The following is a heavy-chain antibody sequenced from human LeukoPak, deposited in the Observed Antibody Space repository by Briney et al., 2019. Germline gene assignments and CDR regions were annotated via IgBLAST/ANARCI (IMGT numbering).Heavy chain of an antibody. V-gene: IGHV1-2*02. CDR2: INPNSGGT. CDR1: GYTFTGYY. Sequence: GASVKVSCKASGYTFTGYYMHWVRQAPGQGLEWMGWINPNSGGTNYAQKFQGRVTMTRDTSISTAYMEPSRLRSDDTAVYYCARLWEYYYDSSGDPYFDYWGQGTLVTVSS. CDR3: ARLWEYYYDSSGDPYFDY. D-gene: IGHD3-22*01. J-gene: IGHJ4*02.